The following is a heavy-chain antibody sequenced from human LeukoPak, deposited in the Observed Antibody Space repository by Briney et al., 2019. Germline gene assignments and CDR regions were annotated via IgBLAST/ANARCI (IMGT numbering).Heavy chain of an antibody. Sequence: SETLSLTCAVYGGSFSGYYWSWIRQPPGKGLEWIGEINHSGSTNYNPSLKSRVTISVDTSKNQFSLKLSSVTAADTAEYYCARVGRDYDYVWGSLDYWGQGTLVTVSS. D-gene: IGHD3-16*01. CDR1: GGSFSGYY. J-gene: IGHJ4*02. CDR3: ARVGRDYDYVWGSLDY. V-gene: IGHV4-34*01. CDR2: INHSGST.